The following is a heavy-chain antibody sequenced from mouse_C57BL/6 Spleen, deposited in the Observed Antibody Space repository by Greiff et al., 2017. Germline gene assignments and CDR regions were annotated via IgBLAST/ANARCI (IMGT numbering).Heavy chain of an antibody. CDR1: GFTFSSYG. CDR3: AGGNHFDY. CDR2: ISSGGSYN. J-gene: IGHJ2*01. V-gene: IGHV5-6*02. D-gene: IGHD2-1*01. Sequence: DVMLVESGGDLVKPGGSLKLSCAASGFTFSSYGMSWVRQTPDKRLEWVATISSGGSYNYYPDSVKGRFTISRDNAKNTLYLQMSSLKSEDTAMYYCAGGNHFDYWGQGTTLTVSS.